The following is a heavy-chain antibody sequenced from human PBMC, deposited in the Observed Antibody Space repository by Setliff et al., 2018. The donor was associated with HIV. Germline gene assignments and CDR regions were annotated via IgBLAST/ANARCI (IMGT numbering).Heavy chain of an antibody. J-gene: IGHJ3*02. CDR3: ARQVDYGDYVTPGDAFDI. Sequence: SETLSLTCTVSGGSISSGSYYWSWIRQPPGKGLEWIGSIYYSGSTYYNPSLKSRVTISVDTSKNQFSLKLSSVTAAATAVYYCARQVDYGDYVTPGDAFDIWGQGTMVTVSS. CDR2: IYYSGST. CDR1: GGSISSGSYY. D-gene: IGHD4-17*01. V-gene: IGHV4-39*01.